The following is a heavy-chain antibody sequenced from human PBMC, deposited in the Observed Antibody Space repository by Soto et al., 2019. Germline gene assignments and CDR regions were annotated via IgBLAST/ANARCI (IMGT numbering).Heavy chain of an antibody. CDR1: GFTFSDHA. CDR2: ISGGGSGA. CDR3: AIDLWWYTH. Sequence: EVQLLESGGGLVQPGGSLRLSCTASGFTFSDHAMTWVRQAPGKGLEWLSGISGGGSGAYYADSVKGRFTVSRANSKNTLFLQMDSLRVADTAVYYCAIDLWWYTHWGQGTLVTVSS. J-gene: IGHJ4*02. D-gene: IGHD2-15*01. V-gene: IGHV3-23*01.